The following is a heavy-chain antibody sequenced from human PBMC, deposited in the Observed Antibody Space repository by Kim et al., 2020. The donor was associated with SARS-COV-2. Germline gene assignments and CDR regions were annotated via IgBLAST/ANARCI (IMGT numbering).Heavy chain of an antibody. Sequence: SYADSVKARFTISRDKARNTLYRQMDSLTADDTAVYYCARAIIGTNTFDSWGQGTLVPVSS. CDR3: ARAIIGTNTFDS. J-gene: IGHJ4*02. V-gene: IGHV3-74*01. D-gene: IGHD1-7*01.